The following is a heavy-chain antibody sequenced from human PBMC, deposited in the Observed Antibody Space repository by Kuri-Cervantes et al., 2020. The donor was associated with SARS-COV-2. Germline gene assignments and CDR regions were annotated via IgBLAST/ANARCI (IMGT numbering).Heavy chain of an antibody. CDR2: MSFDGSNK. CDR1: GFTFSNYA. V-gene: IGHV3-30-3*01. D-gene: IGHD2-15*01. J-gene: IGHJ6*02. Sequence: GESLKISCAASGFTFSNYAMCWVRQAPGKGLEYVAIMSFDGSNKYYPDSVKGRFTISRDNSKNTLYLQMNSLRAEDTAVYYCAKGDRAATPGYYYYGMDVWGQGTTVTVSS. CDR3: AKGDRAATPGYYYYGMDV.